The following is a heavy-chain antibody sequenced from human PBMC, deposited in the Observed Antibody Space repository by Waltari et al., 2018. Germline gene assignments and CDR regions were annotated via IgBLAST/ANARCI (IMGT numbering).Heavy chain of an antibody. CDR2: VSSNGAYI. CDR1: AFSFSTYN. V-gene: IGHV3-21*01. J-gene: IGHJ5*02. Sequence: EVQLMESGGGLVKPGGSLRLSCAASAFSFSTYNMNWVRQAPGKGLEWVSSVSSNGAYIHYADSVRGRFTISRDNAKTSLYLQMNGLRDEDTAVYYCARGGWGFYLDLWGQGALVTVSS. D-gene: IGHD7-27*01. CDR3: ARGGWGFYLDL.